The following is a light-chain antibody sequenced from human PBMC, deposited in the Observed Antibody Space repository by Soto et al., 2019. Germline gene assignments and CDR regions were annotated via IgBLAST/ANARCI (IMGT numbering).Light chain of an antibody. CDR1: QGISSY. Sequence: AIRMTQSPSSLSASTGDRVTITCRASQGISSYLAWYQQKPGKAPKLLIYAASTLQSGVPSRFSGSGSGTDFTLTISCLQSEDFATYYCQQRSKWVTFGRGTKVEI. J-gene: IGKJ4*01. CDR2: AAS. CDR3: QQRSKWVT. V-gene: IGKV1-8*01.